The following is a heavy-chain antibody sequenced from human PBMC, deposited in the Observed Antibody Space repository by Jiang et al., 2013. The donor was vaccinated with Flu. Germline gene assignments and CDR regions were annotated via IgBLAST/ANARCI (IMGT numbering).Heavy chain of an antibody. V-gene: IGHV6-1*01. CDR1: GDSVSSNSAT. J-gene: IGHJ6*03. Sequence: SQTLSLTCAISGDSVSSNSATWNWIRQSPSRGLEWLGRIYYRSKWYNNYAVSVKSRITINPDTSKNQFSLQLNSVTPEDTAVYYCASGYCPTASCYDYYYMDVWGKGTTVTVS. CDR3: ASGYCPTASCYDYYYMDV. CDR2: IYYRSKWYN. D-gene: IGHD2-2*01.